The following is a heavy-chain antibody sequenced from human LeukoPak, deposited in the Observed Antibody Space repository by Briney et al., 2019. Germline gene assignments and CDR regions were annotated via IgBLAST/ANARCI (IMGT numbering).Heavy chain of an antibody. V-gene: IGHV4-39*07. J-gene: IGHJ5*02. CDR2: ISYSGSS. CDR1: GGSISSSRYY. CDR3: VRDDYGDYTRRFDP. D-gene: IGHD4-17*01. Sequence: SETLSLTCTVPGGSISSSRYYWGWIRQPPGKGLEWIASISYSGSSYYNPSLKSRVTMSVDTSKNQVSLQLSSVTAADTAVYYCVRDDYGDYTRRFDPWGQGTLVTVSS.